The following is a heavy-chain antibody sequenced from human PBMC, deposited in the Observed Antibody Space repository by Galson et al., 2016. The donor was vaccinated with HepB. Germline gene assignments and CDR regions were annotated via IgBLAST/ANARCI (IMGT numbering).Heavy chain of an antibody. CDR2: ISGGSTYI. D-gene: IGHD2/OR15-2a*01. CDR1: GFTFSSYT. V-gene: IGHV3-21*01. Sequence: SLRLSCAASGFTFSSYTMSWVRQAPGTGLECVSSISGGSTYIFYADTVKGRFSISRDNAKNSLFLQMVSLRAEDTAVYYCARDWYIVKEDNWFDPWGQGTLVTVSS. J-gene: IGHJ5*02. CDR3: ARDWYIVKEDNWFDP.